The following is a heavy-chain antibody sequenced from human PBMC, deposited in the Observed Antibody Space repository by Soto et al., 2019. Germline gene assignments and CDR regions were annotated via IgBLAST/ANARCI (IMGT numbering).Heavy chain of an antibody. D-gene: IGHD5-12*01. V-gene: IGHV3-21*01. CDR3: ARDQLAVCGYDYYYYYGMDV. J-gene: IGHJ6*02. CDR2: ISSSSSYI. CDR1: GFTFSSYS. Sequence: GGSLRLSCAASGFTFSSYSMNWVRQAPGKGLEWVSSISSSSSYIYYADSVKGRFTISRDNAKNSLYLQMNSLRAEDTAVYYCARDQLAVCGYDYYYYYGMDVWGQGTTVTVSS.